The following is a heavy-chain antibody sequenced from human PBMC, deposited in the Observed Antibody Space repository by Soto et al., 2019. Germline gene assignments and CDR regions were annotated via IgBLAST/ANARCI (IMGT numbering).Heavy chain of an antibody. CDR3: ARVDYGSGVFSSLDY. Sequence: GESLKISCKGSGYSFTSYWIGWVRQMPGKGLEWMGIIYPGDSDTRYSPSFQGQVTITRDNSKNTLYLQMSSLRPEDTAMYYCARVDYGSGVFSSLDYWGPGTQVTVSS. J-gene: IGHJ4*02. V-gene: IGHV5-51*01. CDR1: GYSFTSYW. CDR2: IYPGDSDT. D-gene: IGHD3-10*01.